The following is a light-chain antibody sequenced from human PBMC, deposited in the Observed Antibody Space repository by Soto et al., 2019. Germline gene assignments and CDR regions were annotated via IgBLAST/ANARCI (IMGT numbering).Light chain of an antibody. CDR2: CAS. J-gene: IGKJ4*02. CDR1: QSVLYSSNNKNY. Sequence: DIVMTQSPDSLAVSLGERATVNCKSSQSVLYSSNNKNYLAWYQQKPGQPPKMLIYCASTRESGVPDRFSGSGSGTDFTLTISSLQAEDVAVYYCQQYYTSPLTFGGGTKLDIK. V-gene: IGKV4-1*01. CDR3: QQYYTSPLT.